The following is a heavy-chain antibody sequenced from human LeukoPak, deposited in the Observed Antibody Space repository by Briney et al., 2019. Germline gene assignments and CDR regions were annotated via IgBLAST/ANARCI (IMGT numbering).Heavy chain of an antibody. D-gene: IGHD6-13*01. Sequence: SETLSLTCTVSGGSISSSSYYWGWIRQPPGKGLEWIGSIYYSGSTDYNPSLKSRVTISVDTSKNQFSLKLSSVTAADTAVYYCARGLWSIAAAAPYYFDYWGQGTLVTVSS. CDR1: GGSISSSSYY. CDR2: IYYSGST. CDR3: ARGLWSIAAAAPYYFDY. J-gene: IGHJ4*02. V-gene: IGHV4-39*07.